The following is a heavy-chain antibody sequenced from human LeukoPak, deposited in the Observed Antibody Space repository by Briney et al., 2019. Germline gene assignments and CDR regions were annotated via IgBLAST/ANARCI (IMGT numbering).Heavy chain of an antibody. CDR2: INGGAGSS. V-gene: IGHV3-23*01. J-gene: IGHJ4*02. CDR3: AKGQGYNYGDSIDY. CDR1: GFTFNNYA. D-gene: IGHD5-18*01. Sequence: PGGSLRLSCAASGFTFNNYAMTWVRQAPGKGLEWVSLINGGAGSSYYADSVKGRFTVSRDNSKNTLYLQMNSLGDDDTAVYHCAKGQGYNYGDSIDYWGQGTLVTVSS.